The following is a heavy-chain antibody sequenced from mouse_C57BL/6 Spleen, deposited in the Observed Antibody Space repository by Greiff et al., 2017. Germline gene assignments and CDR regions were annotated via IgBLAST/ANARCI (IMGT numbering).Heavy chain of an antibody. D-gene: IGHD1-1*01. J-gene: IGHJ3*01. CDR3: ARRAENYGSSYGFAY. Sequence: QVTLKESGPGILQSSQTLSLTCSFSGFSLSTSGMGVSWIRQPSGKGLEWLAHIYWDDDKRYNPSLKSRLTISKDTSRNQVFLKITSVDTADTATYYCARRAENYGSSYGFAYWGQGTLVTVSA. CDR1: GFSLSTSGMG. CDR2: IYWDDDK. V-gene: IGHV8-12*01.